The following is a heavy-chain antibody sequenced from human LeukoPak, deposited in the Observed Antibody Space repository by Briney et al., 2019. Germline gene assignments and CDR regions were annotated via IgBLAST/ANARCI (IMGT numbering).Heavy chain of an antibody. Sequence: PSETLSLTCTVSGGSISSNYWSWIRQPAGRGLEWLGRIYASGSTNYNPSLKSRVTMSVDTSRNQFSLKLSSVTAADTAVYCCARGDYYDSSGYYDYWGQGTLVTVSS. CDR1: GGSISSNY. CDR3: ARGDYYDSSGYYDY. CDR2: IYASGST. D-gene: IGHD3-22*01. V-gene: IGHV4-4*07. J-gene: IGHJ4*02.